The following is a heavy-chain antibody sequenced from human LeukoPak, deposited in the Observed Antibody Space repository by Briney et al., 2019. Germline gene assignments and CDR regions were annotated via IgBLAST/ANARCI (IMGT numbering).Heavy chain of an antibody. Sequence: GGSLRLSCAASGFTFSSYWMTWVRQAPGKGLEWVANINQDGSQKYYVDSVKGRFTISGDYAKNSLNLQMNSLRAEDTAVYYCARSPTDFWSGYFDYWGQGTLVTVSS. D-gene: IGHD3-3*01. CDR3: ARSPTDFWSGYFDY. CDR1: GFTFSSYW. V-gene: IGHV3-7*01. J-gene: IGHJ4*02. CDR2: INQDGSQK.